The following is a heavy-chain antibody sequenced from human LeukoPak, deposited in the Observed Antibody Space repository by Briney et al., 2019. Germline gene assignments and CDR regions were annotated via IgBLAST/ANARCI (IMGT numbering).Heavy chain of an antibody. CDR3: ARLKVDTAMVFDAFDI. CDR2: IYPGDSDT. V-gene: IGHV5-51*01. D-gene: IGHD5-18*01. Sequence: GESLKISCKGSGYCFTSYWIGWVRQMPGKGLEWMGIIYPGDSDTRYSPSFQGQVTISADKSISTACLQWSSLKASDTAMYYCARLKVDTAMVFDAFDIWGQGTMVTVSS. CDR1: GYCFTSYW. J-gene: IGHJ3*02.